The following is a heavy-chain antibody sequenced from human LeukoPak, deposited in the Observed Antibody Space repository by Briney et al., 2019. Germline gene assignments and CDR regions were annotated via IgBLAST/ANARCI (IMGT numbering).Heavy chain of an antibody. Sequence: GGSLRLSCAASGFTFSSYWMSWVRQAPGKGLEWVANINQDGSEKCYVDSVKGRFTISRDNAKNSLHLQMNSLRAEDTAVYYCARRDGYNTFYFEYWGQGTLVTVSS. CDR3: ARRDGYNTFYFEY. CDR1: GFTFSSYW. V-gene: IGHV3-7*01. D-gene: IGHD5-24*01. J-gene: IGHJ4*02. CDR2: INQDGSEK.